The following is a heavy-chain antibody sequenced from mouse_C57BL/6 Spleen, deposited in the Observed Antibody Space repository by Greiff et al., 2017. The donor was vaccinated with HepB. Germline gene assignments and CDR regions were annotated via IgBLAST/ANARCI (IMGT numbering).Heavy chain of an antibody. V-gene: IGHV3-8*01. CDR3: ARTSSGYFYFDY. D-gene: IGHD3-1*01. CDR1: GYSITSDY. Sequence: VQLKQSGPGLAKPSQTLSLTCSVTGYSITSDYWNLIRKFPGNKLEYMGYISYSGSTYYNPSLKSRISITRDTSKNQYYLQLNSVTTEDTATYYCARTSSGYFYFDYWGQGTTLTVSS. J-gene: IGHJ2*01. CDR2: ISYSGST.